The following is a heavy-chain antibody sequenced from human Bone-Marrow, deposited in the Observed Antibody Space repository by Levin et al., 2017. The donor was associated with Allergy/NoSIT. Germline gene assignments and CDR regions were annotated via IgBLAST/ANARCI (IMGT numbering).Heavy chain of an antibody. CDR2: INSDGSST. CDR1: GFTFSSYW. V-gene: IGHV3-74*01. D-gene: IGHD1-26*01. CDR3: ARAGYYSGSLVMNWFDP. J-gene: IGHJ5*02. Sequence: GGSLRLSCEASGFTFSSYWMHWVRQGPGKGLVWVSRINSDGSSTSYADSVKGRFTISRDNAKNTLYLQMNSLTAEDTAVYYCARAGYYSGSLVMNWFDPWGQGTLVTVSS.